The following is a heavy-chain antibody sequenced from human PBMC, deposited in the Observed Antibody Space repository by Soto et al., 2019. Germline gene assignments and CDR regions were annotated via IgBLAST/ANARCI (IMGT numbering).Heavy chain of an antibody. CDR3: AKDGGGGFIAGIDY. D-gene: IGHD3-16*01. CDR1: GFTFSTYA. V-gene: IGHV3-23*01. Sequence: PGGSLRLSCAASGFTFSTYAMSWVRRAPGKGLEWVSAIRGSGDTTYYADSVKGRFTISRDNSKNTLYLQMNSLSVEDTAVFYCAKDGGGGFIAGIDYWGQGTLVTVSS. J-gene: IGHJ4*02. CDR2: IRGSGDTT.